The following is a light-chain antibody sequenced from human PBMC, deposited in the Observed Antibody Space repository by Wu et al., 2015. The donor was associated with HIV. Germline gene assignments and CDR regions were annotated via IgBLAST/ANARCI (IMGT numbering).Light chain of an antibody. Sequence: DIVLTQSPDTLSLSPGERATLSCRASQSVSSNYLAWYQQKPGQAPRLLIYGTSNRATGIPDRFSGSGSGTDFTLTISSLQPEDFATYYCQQSYSTPGTFGQGTKLEIK. J-gene: IGKJ2*02. CDR1: QSVSSNY. V-gene: IGKV3-20*01. CDR2: GTS. CDR3: QQSYSTPGT.